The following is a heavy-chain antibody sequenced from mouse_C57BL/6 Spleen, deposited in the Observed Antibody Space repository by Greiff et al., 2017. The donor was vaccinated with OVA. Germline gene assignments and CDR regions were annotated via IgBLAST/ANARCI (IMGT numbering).Heavy chain of an antibody. D-gene: IGHD3-2*01. J-gene: IGHJ4*01. Sequence: EVQVVESGGGLVKPGGSLKLSCAASGFTFSSYAMSWVRQTPEKRLEWVATISDGGSYTYYQDNVKGRFTISRDNAKNNLYLHLSPLTSEVTAMYYCASEDSSGSADAMDYWGQGPSVTVSS. CDR3: ASEDSSGSADAMDY. V-gene: IGHV5-4*01. CDR2: ISDGGSYT. CDR1: GFTFSSYA.